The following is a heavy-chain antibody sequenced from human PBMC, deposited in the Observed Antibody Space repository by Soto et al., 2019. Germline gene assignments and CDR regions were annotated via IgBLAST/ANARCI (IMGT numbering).Heavy chain of an antibody. CDR1: GYTLTELS. V-gene: IGHV1-24*01. CDR3: ATAYYYGSGSYYITVGFDY. Sequence: ASVKVSCKVSGYTLTELSMHWVRQAPGKGLEWMGGFDPEDGETIYPQKFQGRVTMTEDTSTDTAYMELSSLRSEDTAVYYCATAYYYGSGSYYITVGFDYWGQGTLVTVSS. CDR2: FDPEDGET. D-gene: IGHD3-10*01. J-gene: IGHJ4*02.